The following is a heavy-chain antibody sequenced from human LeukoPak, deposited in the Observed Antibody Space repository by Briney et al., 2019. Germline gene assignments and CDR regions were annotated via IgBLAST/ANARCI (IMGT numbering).Heavy chain of an antibody. Sequence: GGSLRLSCAASGFTFSNNWMTWVRQAPGKGLEWVASVKKDGSEKYYVDSVKGRFTISRDNAKNSLYLQMNSLRAEDTAVYYCAREVGASEFDYWGQGTLVTVSS. D-gene: IGHD1-26*01. CDR1: GFTFSNNW. CDR3: AREVGASEFDY. CDR2: VKKDGSEK. V-gene: IGHV3-7*01. J-gene: IGHJ4*02.